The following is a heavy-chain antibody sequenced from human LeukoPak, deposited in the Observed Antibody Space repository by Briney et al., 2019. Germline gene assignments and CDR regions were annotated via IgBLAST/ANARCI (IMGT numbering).Heavy chain of an antibody. D-gene: IGHD6-19*01. CDR3: ASSSGWYLSSDY. J-gene: IGHJ4*02. CDR1: GFTFRTYG. V-gene: IGHV3-33*01. Sequence: GGSLRLSCAASGFTFRTYGMHWVRQAPSKGLEWVAVIWYDGSDKYHADSVKGRFTISRDNSKNMLYLQMNSLRAEDTAVYYCASSSGWYLSSDYWGQGTLVTVSS. CDR2: IWYDGSDK.